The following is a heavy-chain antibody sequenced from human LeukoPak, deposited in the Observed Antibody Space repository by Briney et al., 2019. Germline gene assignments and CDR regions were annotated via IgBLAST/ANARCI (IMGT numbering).Heavy chain of an antibody. CDR3: ARDEISYGSGSYFDF. Sequence: SETLSLTCTVSGDSIRTYHWNWIRQSPGKGLEWIGSAHYSGSGNHNPSLKSRLTISVDTSKNQVSLKLSSITAADTAVYYCARDEISYGSGSYFDFWGQGTLVTVSS. CDR2: AHYSGSG. D-gene: IGHD3-10*01. CDR1: GDSIRTYH. J-gene: IGHJ4*02. V-gene: IGHV4-59*01.